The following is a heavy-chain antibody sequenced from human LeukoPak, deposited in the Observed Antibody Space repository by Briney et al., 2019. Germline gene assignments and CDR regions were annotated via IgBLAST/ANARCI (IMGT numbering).Heavy chain of an antibody. D-gene: IGHD2-2*01. V-gene: IGHV4-34*01. Sequence: SETLSLTCTVSGGFISGHYWTWIRQPPGKGLEWIGEINHSGSTNYNPSLKSRVTISVDTSKNQFSLKLSSVTAADTAVYYCAREVVVPAAMGYHYYYYYYMDVWGKGTTVTVSS. CDR3: AREVVVPAAMGYHYYYYYYMDV. J-gene: IGHJ6*03. CDR2: INHSGST. CDR1: GGFISGHY.